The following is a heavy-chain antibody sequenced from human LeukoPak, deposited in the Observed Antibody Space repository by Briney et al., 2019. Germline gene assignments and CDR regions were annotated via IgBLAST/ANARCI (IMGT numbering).Heavy chain of an antibody. CDR1: GGSISTYY. V-gene: IGHV4-4*07. D-gene: IGHD6-19*01. Sequence: SETLSLTCTVSGGSISTYYWNWIRQPAGKGLEWIGRIYTSGSTNYNPSLKSRITVSVDTSKNQFSLKLTSVTAADTAVYYCARGKVAAGTPGQNSWDNWGQGILVTVSS. CDR3: ARGKVAAGTPGQNSWDN. CDR2: IYTSGST. J-gene: IGHJ4*02.